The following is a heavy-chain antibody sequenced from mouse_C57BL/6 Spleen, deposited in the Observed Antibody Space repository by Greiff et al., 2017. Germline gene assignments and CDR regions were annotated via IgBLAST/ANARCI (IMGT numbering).Heavy chain of an antibody. CDR1: GFTFSSYA. Sequence: EVQRVESGGGLVKPGGSLKLSCAASGFTFSSYAMSWVRQTPEKRLEWVATISDGGSYTYYPDNVKGRFTISRDNAKNNLYLQMSHLKSEDTAMYYCARDQDYYGSTLFDYWGQGTTLTVSS. V-gene: IGHV5-4*01. J-gene: IGHJ2*01. D-gene: IGHD1-1*01. CDR2: ISDGGSYT. CDR3: ARDQDYYGSTLFDY.